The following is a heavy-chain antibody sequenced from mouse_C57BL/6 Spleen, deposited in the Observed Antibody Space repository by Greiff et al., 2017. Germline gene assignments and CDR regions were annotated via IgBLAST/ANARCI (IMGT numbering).Heavy chain of an antibody. J-gene: IGHJ2*01. CDR3: ARRKCFGGEFDY. D-gene: IGHD3-1*01. CDR1: GYTFTSYW. V-gene: IGHV1-85*01. Sequence: VQLEEPGPELVKPGASVKLSCKASGYTFTSYWINWVKQRPGQGLEWIGSIYPYDGSTKYNEKFKDKATLTVDKSSSTAYMELRSLTSEDSAVYFCARRKCFGGEFDYWGQGTTLTVSS. CDR2: IYPYDGST.